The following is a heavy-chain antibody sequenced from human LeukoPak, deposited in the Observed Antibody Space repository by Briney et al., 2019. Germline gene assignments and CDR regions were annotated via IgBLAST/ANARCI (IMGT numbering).Heavy chain of an antibody. CDR1: GFTFSSYG. V-gene: IGHV3-33*03. CDR3: TCLFHTAMDIVDY. CDR2: IWYDGSNK. Sequence: PGGSLRLSCAASGFTFSSYGMHWVRQAPGKGLEWVAVIWYDGSNKYYADSVKGRFTISRDNAKNSLYLQMNSLRAEDTAVYYCTCLFHTAMDIVDYWGQGTLVTVSS. D-gene: IGHD5-18*01. J-gene: IGHJ4*02.